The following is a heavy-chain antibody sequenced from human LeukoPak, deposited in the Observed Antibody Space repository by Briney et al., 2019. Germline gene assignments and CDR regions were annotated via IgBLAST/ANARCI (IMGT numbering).Heavy chain of an antibody. CDR2: ISYDGSNK. V-gene: IGHV3-30*04. D-gene: IGHD3-16*01. J-gene: IGHJ4*02. CDR1: GFTFSSYA. CDR3: ARDGVGHDY. Sequence: GGSLRLSCAASGFTFSSYAMHWVRQAPGKGPEWVAVISYDGSNKYYADSVKGRFTISRDNAKNSLYLQMNSLRAEDTALYYCARDGVGHDYWGQGTLSPSPQ.